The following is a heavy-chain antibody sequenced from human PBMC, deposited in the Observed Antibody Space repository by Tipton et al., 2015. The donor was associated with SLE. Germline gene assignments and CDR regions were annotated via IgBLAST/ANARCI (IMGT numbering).Heavy chain of an antibody. V-gene: IGHV4-38-2*01. CDR1: GFTVSSNY. D-gene: IGHD3-9*01. Sequence: LRLSCAASGFTVSSNYMSWIRQPPGKGLEWIGSIYYSGSTYYNPSLKSRVTISVDTSKNQFSLKLSSVTAADTAVYYCARGDYDILTGYPKNWFDPWGQGTLVTASS. CDR2: IYYSGST. J-gene: IGHJ5*02. CDR3: ARGDYDILTGYPKNWFDP.